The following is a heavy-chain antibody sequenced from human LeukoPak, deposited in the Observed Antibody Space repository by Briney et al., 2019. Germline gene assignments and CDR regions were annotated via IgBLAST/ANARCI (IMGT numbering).Heavy chain of an antibody. V-gene: IGHV4-30-2*01. D-gene: IGHD3-22*01. CDR2: IYHSGST. Sequence: SQTLSLTCTVSGGSISSGDFYWSWIRQPPGKGLEWIGYIYHSGSTYYNPSLKSRVIISVDRSKNQFSLKLSSVTAADTAVYYCASIYDSSGYYYDYWGQGTLVTVSS. J-gene: IGHJ4*02. CDR3: ASIYDSSGYYYDY. CDR1: GGSISSGDFY.